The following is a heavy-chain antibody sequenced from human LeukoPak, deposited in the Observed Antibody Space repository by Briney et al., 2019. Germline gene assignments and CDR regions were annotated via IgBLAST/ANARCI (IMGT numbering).Heavy chain of an antibody. V-gene: IGHV3-30*04. CDR3: ASALGLGYCSGGSCYSRPSDY. J-gene: IGHJ4*02. CDR1: GFTFSSYA. CDR2: ISYDGSNK. Sequence: GGSLRLSCAASGFTFSSYAMHWVRQAPGKGLEWVAVISYDGSNKYYADSVKGRFTISRDNSKNTLYLQMNSLRAEDTAVYYCASALGLGYCSGGSCYSRPSDYWGQGTLVTVSS. D-gene: IGHD2-15*01.